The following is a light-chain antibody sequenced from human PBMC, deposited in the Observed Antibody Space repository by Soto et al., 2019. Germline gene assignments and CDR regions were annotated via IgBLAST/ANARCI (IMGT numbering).Light chain of an antibody. CDR2: EDT. J-gene: IGLJ2*01. CDR1: SSDVGSYNL. CDR3: CSYAGSSTVV. Sequence: QSALTQPASVSGSPGQSITISCTGTSSDVGSYNLVSWYQQHPGKAPKLMIYEDTKRPSGVSNRFSGSKSGNTASLTISGLQSEDEADYYCCSYAGSSTVVFGGGTKLTVL. V-gene: IGLV2-23*02.